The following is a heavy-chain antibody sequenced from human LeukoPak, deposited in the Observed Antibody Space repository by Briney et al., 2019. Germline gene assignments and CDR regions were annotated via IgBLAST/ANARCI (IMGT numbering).Heavy chain of an antibody. CDR3: ARSHYYDSSGYYYGHAFDI. Sequence: GGSLRLSCAASGFTFSSYGMHWVRQAPGKGLEWVAAISYDGSNKYYADSVKGRFTISRDNSKNTLYLQMNSLRAEDTAVYYCARSHYYDSSGYYYGHAFDIWGQGTMVTVSS. D-gene: IGHD3-22*01. CDR1: GFTFSSYG. J-gene: IGHJ3*02. CDR2: ISYDGSNK. V-gene: IGHV3-30*03.